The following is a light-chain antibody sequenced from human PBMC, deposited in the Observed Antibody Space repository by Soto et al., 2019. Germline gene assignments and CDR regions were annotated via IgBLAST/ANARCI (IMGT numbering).Light chain of an antibody. CDR1: QSALKSSNTADY. CDR2: WAS. J-gene: IGKJ1*01. CDR3: QQYYTSPLT. V-gene: IGKV4-1*01. Sequence: DLMLTPSADSLALSLGKSATINCKSSQSALKSSNTADYLARYQHNPRQPPKLLVTWASARDSGVPDPFSGSGSGTDFTLTISSLQAEDVAVYYCQQYYTSPLTFGQGTMVDIK.